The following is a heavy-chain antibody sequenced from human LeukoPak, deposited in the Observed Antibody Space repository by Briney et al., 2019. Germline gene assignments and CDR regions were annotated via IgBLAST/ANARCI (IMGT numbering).Heavy chain of an antibody. J-gene: IGHJ4*02. Sequence: GSLRLSCAASGFTFSSYSMNWIRQPPGKGLEWIGEINHSGSTNYNPSLKSRVTISVDTSKNQFSLKLSSVTAADTAVYYCARRGIQLWLRWGQGTLVTVSS. CDR1: GFTFSSYS. CDR2: INHSGST. V-gene: IGHV4-34*01. D-gene: IGHD5-18*01. CDR3: ARRGIQLWLR.